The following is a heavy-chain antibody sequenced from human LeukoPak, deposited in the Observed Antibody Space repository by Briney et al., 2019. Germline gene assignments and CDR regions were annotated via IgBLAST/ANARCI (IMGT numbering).Heavy chain of an antibody. V-gene: IGHV5-51*01. J-gene: IGHJ4*02. CDR2: IWPGDSDT. Sequence: GESLKISCRGSGYNFAGYWIGWVRQMPGKGLEWMGIIWPGDSDTRYSPSFQGQVTISADKSISTAYLQWSSLRASDSAMFYCARLASSSSRSVDYWGQGTLVTVSS. D-gene: IGHD6-6*01. CDR1: GYNFAGYW. CDR3: ARLASSSSRSVDY.